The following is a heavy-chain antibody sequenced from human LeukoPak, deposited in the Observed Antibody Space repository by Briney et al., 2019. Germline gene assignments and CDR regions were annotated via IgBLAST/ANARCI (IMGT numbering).Heavy chain of an antibody. Sequence: PGGSLRLSCAASGFTFSSYEMNWVRQAPGKGLEWVSYISSSGSSIYYADSIRGRFTISRDNARNSLYLQMNSLRAEDTALYYCARAWWGEGQFDYWGQGTLVAVSS. CDR2: ISSSGSSI. CDR3: ARAWWGEGQFDY. V-gene: IGHV3-48*03. J-gene: IGHJ4*02. CDR1: GFTFSSYE. D-gene: IGHD2-8*02.